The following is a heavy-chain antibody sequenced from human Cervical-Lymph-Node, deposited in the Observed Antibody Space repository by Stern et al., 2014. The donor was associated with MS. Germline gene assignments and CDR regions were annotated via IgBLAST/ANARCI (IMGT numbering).Heavy chain of an antibody. J-gene: IGHJ4*02. Sequence: VQLVQPAAEPIRPRAPLKIPRKGPGSQFRPYRLPSVRPMPGKALECMGTLSPGDSATRYSPSFQGQVAMSADKSTSTAYLQWSSLNASDTAMYFCARQTTAWASDVWGQGTLVTVSS. D-gene: IGHD1-14*01. CDR2: LSPGDSAT. CDR1: GSQFRPYR. CDR3: ARQTTAWASDV. V-gene: IGHV5-51*01.